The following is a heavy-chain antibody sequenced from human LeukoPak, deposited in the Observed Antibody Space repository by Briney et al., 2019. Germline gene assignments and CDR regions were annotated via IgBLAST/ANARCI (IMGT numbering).Heavy chain of an antibody. CDR2: IHKDGSEK. J-gene: IGHJ4*02. Sequence: GGTLRLSCAASVLTFRSYWMSWVRQAPGKGLEWVANIHKDGSEKYYVDSVKGRFTISRDNAKTSLYLQMNRLRAEDRDVYYCARHLSGVTGYTYGRGIDYWGQGTLVTVSS. CDR1: VLTFRSYW. CDR3: ARHLSGVTGYTYGRGIDY. D-gene: IGHD5-18*01. V-gene: IGHV3-7*01.